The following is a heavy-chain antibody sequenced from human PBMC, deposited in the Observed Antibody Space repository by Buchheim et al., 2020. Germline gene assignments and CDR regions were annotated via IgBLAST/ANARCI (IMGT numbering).Heavy chain of an antibody. CDR2: ISYDGSNK. V-gene: IGHV3-30*18. CDR1: GFTFSSYG. Sequence: QVQLVESGGGVVQPGRSLRLSCAASGFTFSSYGMHWVRQAPGKGLEWVAVISYDGSNKYYADSVKGRFTISRDNSKNTLYLQMNSLRAEDTAVYYCAKSNGSGSYRNAFDIWGQGT. J-gene: IGHJ3*02. D-gene: IGHD3-10*01. CDR3: AKSNGSGSYRNAFDI.